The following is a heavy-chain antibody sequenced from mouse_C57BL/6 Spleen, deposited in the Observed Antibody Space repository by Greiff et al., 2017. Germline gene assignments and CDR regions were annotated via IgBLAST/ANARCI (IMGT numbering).Heavy chain of an antibody. CDR3: ARGGGYNYYAMDY. Sequence: DVQLQESGPGLVKPSQSLSLTCSVTGYSITSGYYWNWIRQFPGNILEWMGYLSYDGSNNYNPSLKNRISITRDTSKNQFFLKLNSVTTEDTATYYCARGGGYNYYAMDYWGQGTSVTVSS. J-gene: IGHJ4*01. CDR2: LSYDGSN. CDR1: GYSITSGYY. V-gene: IGHV3-6*01. D-gene: IGHD3-1*01.